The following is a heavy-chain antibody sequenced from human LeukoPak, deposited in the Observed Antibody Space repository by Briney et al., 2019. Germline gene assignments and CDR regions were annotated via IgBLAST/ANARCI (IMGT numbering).Heavy chain of an antibody. CDR3: ARKVGATPVLDY. CDR2: ISYDGSNK. Sequence: GGSLRLSCAASGFTFSSYAMHWVRQAPGKGLEWVAVISYDGSNKYYADSVKGRFTISRDNSKNTLYLQMNSLRAEDMAVYYCARKVGATPVLDYWGQGTLVTVSS. CDR1: GFTFSSYA. J-gene: IGHJ4*02. D-gene: IGHD1-26*01. V-gene: IGHV3-30*04.